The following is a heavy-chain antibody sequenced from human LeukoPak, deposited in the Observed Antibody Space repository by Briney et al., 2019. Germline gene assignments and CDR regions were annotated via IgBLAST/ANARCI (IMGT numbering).Heavy chain of an antibody. Sequence: KPSETLSLTCAVYGGSFSGYYWSWIRQPPGKGLEWIGEINHSGSTNYNPSLKSRVTLSVDTSKNQFSLKLSSVTAADTAVYYCARVPQYLMVRGKRNDAFDIWGQGTMVTVSS. CDR3: ARVPQYLMVRGKRNDAFDI. CDR1: GGSFSGYY. V-gene: IGHV4-34*01. D-gene: IGHD3-10*01. CDR2: INHSGST. J-gene: IGHJ3*02.